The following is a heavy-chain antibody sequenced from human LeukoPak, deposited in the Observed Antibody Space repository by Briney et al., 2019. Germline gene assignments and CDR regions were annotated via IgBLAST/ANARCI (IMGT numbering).Heavy chain of an antibody. CDR1: GFTFSNYG. D-gene: IGHD6-19*01. V-gene: IGHV3-30*02. CDR3: AKSSGSGWPNPFDY. Sequence: GGSLRLSCAASGFTFSNYGIHWVRQAPGKGLEWVAFIRYDGSDEYYAESVKGRFTISRDNSKNTLYLQMNSLRAEDTAVYYCAKSSGSGWPNPFDYWGQGTLVTVSS. J-gene: IGHJ4*02. CDR2: IRYDGSDE.